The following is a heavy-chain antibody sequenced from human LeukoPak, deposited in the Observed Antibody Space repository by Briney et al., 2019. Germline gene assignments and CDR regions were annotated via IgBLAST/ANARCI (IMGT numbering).Heavy chain of an antibody. Sequence: GGSLRLSCAASGFTISNYEMNWVRQAPGKGLEWVSYISSSGSAKNYAESVKGRFTISRDNSKNTLYLQMNSLRAEDTAVYYCAKELDSSGYFDYWGQGTLVTVSS. CDR1: GFTISNYE. J-gene: IGHJ4*02. D-gene: IGHD3-22*01. V-gene: IGHV3-48*03. CDR3: AKELDSSGYFDY. CDR2: ISSSGSAK.